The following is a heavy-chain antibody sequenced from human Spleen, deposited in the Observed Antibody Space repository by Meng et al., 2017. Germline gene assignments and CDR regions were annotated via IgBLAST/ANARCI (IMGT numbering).Heavy chain of an antibody. D-gene: IGHD5-24*01. CDR3: ARSWITEMANFDS. CDR2: INTDNGHT. V-gene: IGHV1-3*04. CDR1: GDTSTSYD. Sequence: QVQLVQSGAELKKPGASVKVSCKASGDTSTSYDLNWVRQAPGQGLEWMGWINTDNGHTRYSQRFQARLTILRDTSASTAYMELSSLRSEDTAVYYCARSWITEMANFDSWGQGTLVTVSS. J-gene: IGHJ4*02.